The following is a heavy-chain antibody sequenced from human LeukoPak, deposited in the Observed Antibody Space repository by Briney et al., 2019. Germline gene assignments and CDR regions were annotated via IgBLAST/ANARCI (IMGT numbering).Heavy chain of an antibody. V-gene: IGHV1-18*01. CDR1: GYTFTSYG. J-gene: IGHJ5*02. CDR2: ISAYNGNT. CDR3: ARDAESYDFWSVPETDWFDP. D-gene: IGHD3-3*01. Sequence: ASVKVSCKASGYTFTSYGISWVRQAPGQGLEWMGWISAYNGNTNYAQKLQGRVTMTTDTSTSTAYMELRSLRSDDTAVYYCARDAESYDFWSVPETDWFDPWGQGTLVTVSS.